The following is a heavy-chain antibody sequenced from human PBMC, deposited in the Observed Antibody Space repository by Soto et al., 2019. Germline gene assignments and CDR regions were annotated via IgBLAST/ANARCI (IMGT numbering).Heavy chain of an antibody. D-gene: IGHD2-2*02. Sequence: TGGSLRLSCAASGFTFSSYNMNWVRQAPGKGLEWVSSISSSSRYMYYADSVKGRLTISRDNAKNSLYLHMNSLRAEDTAVYYCARGYCSRSSCYTGDAFDIWGQGTVVTVSS. J-gene: IGHJ3*02. CDR1: GFTFSSYN. V-gene: IGHV3-21*01. CDR3: ARGYCSRSSCYTGDAFDI. CDR2: ISSSSRYM.